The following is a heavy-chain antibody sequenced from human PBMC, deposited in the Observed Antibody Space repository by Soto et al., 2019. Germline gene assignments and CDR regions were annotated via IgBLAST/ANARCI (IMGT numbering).Heavy chain of an antibody. V-gene: IGHV1-2*04. Sequence: ASVKVSCKASGYTFTGYYMHWVRQAPGQGLEWMGWINPNSSGTNYAQKYQGWVTMTRDTSISTAYMELSRLRSDDTAVYYCARSAPAYYDILTGYYKGVRDYYYGMDVWGQGTTVTVSS. D-gene: IGHD3-9*01. CDR1: GYTFTGYY. J-gene: IGHJ6*02. CDR3: ARSAPAYYDILTGYYKGVRDYYYGMDV. CDR2: INPNSSGT.